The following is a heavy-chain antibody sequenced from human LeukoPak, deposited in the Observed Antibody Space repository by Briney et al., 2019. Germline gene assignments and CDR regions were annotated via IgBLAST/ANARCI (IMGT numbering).Heavy chain of an antibody. CDR3: ARGGEIAAAAIDY. V-gene: IGHV4-59*12. Sequence: KTSETLSLTCTVSGGSISSYYWSWIRQPPGKGLEWIGYIYYSGSTNYNPSLKSRVTISVDTSKNQFSLKLSSVTAADTAVYYCARGGEIAAAAIDYWGQGTLVTVSS. CDR1: GGSISSYY. J-gene: IGHJ4*02. D-gene: IGHD6-13*01. CDR2: IYYSGST.